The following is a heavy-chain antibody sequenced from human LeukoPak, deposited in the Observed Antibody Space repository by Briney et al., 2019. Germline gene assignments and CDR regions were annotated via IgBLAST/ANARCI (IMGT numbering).Heavy chain of an antibody. V-gene: IGHV4-61*01. CDR2: IYYSGST. J-gene: IGHJ4*02. Sequence: SETLSLTCTVSGGSISSSSYYWSWIRQPPGKGLEWIGYIYYSGSTNYNPSLKSRVTISVDTSKNQFSLKLSSVTAADTAVYYCARVTSRPLWGQGTLVTVSS. CDR3: ARVTSRPL. D-gene: IGHD2-2*01. CDR1: GGSISSSSYY.